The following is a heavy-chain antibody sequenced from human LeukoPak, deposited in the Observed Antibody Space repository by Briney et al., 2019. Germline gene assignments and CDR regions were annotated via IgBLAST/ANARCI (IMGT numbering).Heavy chain of an antibody. CDR3: ARGLRYYDSSGYYSEADAFDI. CDR2: MNPNSGNT. J-gene: IGHJ3*02. Sequence: GASVKVSCKAPGYTFTSYDINWVRQATGQGLEWMGWMNPNSGNTGYAQKFQGRVTMTGNTSISTAYMELSSLRSEDTAVYYCARGLRYYDSSGYYSEADAFDIWGQGTMVTVSS. V-gene: IGHV1-8*01. CDR1: GYTFTSYD. D-gene: IGHD3-22*01.